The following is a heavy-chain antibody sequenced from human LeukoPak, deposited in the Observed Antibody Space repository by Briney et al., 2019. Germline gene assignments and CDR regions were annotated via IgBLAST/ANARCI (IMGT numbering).Heavy chain of an antibody. V-gene: IGHV3-7*01. Sequence: GGSLRLSCAASGFTFSSYWMNWARQAPGKGLEWVASINHNGNVNYYVDSVKGRFTVSRDNAKNTLYLQVNNLRAEDTAVYYCARGPNSNWSGLDFWGQGTLLTVSS. CDR3: ARGPNSNWSGLDF. J-gene: IGHJ4*02. D-gene: IGHD6-6*01. CDR1: GFTFSSYW. CDR2: INHNGNVN.